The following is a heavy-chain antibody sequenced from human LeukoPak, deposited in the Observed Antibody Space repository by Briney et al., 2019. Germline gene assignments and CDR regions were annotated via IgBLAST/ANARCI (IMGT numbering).Heavy chain of an antibody. J-gene: IGHJ5*02. CDR1: GYSISSGYY. V-gene: IGHV4-38-2*02. D-gene: IGHD3-22*01. Sequence: PSETLSLTCTVSGYSISSGYYWGWIRQPPGKGLEWIGSIYHSGSTYYNPSLKSRVTISVDTSKNQFSLKLSSVTAADTAVYYCARGARYYYDSSGFPWGQGTLVTVSS. CDR3: ARGARYYYDSSGFP. CDR2: IYHSGST.